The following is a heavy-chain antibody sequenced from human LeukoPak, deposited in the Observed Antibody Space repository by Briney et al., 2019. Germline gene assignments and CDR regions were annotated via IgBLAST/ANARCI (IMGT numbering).Heavy chain of an antibody. CDR1: GGSFSGYY. D-gene: IGHD3-10*01. CDR3: ARVGFRGVTYFDY. CDR2: IYYSGST. V-gene: IGHV4-34*01. J-gene: IGHJ4*02. Sequence: SETLSLTCAVYGGSFSGYYWSWIRQPPGKGLEWIGSIYYSGSTYYNPSLKSRVTISVDTSKNQFSLKLSSVTAADTAVYYCARVGFRGVTYFDYWGQGTLVTVSS.